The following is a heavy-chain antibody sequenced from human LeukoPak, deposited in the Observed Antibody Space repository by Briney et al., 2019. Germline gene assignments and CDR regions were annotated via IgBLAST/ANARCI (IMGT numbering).Heavy chain of an antibody. CDR1: GFTFSSNS. CDR2: ISSGSAYI. V-gene: IGHV3-21*01. J-gene: IGHJ3*02. CDR3: ATGYNYGEDTFDI. D-gene: IGHD5-18*01. Sequence: SGGPLRLSCAASGFTFSSNSMNWVRQAPGKGLEWVSSISSGSAYIYYADSVKGRFTISRDNAKNSLYLQMNSLRAEDTALYTCATGYNYGEDTFDIWGQGTMVTVSS.